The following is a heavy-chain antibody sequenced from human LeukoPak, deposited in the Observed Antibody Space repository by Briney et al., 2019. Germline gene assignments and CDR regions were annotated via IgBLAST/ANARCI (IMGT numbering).Heavy chain of an antibody. Sequence: SETLSLPCTVSGGSVSSGSYYWSWIRQPPGKGPEWIGYIYYSGSTNYNPSLKSRVTISVDTSKNQFSLKLSSVTAADTAVYYCARERKSGVAWAGYYVMDVWGKGTTVTVSS. CDR3: ARERKSGVAWAGYYVMDV. D-gene: IGHD3-3*01. CDR2: IYYSGST. J-gene: IGHJ6*04. CDR1: GGSVSSGSYY. V-gene: IGHV4-61*01.